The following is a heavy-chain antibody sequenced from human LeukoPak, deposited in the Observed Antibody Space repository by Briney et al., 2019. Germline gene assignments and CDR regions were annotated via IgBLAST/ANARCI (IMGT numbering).Heavy chain of an antibody. D-gene: IGHD5-12*01. Sequence: GGSLRLSCAASGFTFSSYSMNWVRQAPGKGLEWVSYISGSSSTIYYADSVKGRFTISRDNAKNSLYLQMKSLRAEDTAVYYCAKGGGYEAQYYYYYLDVWGKGTTVTISS. CDR2: ISGSSSTI. CDR1: GFTFSSYS. CDR3: AKGGGYEAQYYYYYLDV. V-gene: IGHV3-48*01. J-gene: IGHJ6*03.